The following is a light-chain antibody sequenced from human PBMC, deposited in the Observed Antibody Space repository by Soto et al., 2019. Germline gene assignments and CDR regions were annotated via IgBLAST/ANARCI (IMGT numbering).Light chain of an antibody. CDR2: KAS. Sequence: DIQMTQSPSTLSASVGDRVTITCRASQTISSWLAWYQQKPGEAPKLLIYKASSLESGVPSRFSGSGSGTEFTLTISSLQPDDFATYYCQQYNSYSSFGQGTKLEIK. J-gene: IGKJ2*01. CDR3: QQYNSYSS. CDR1: QTISSW. V-gene: IGKV1-5*03.